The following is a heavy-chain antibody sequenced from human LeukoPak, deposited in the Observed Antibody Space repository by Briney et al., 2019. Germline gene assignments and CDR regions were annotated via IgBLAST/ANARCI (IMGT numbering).Heavy chain of an antibody. CDR3: TRDSALLGVAFDL. Sequence: GGSLRLSCSASGFPFNTYAIHWVRQAPGKGLEYVAGISSNGDNTDFADSAKGRFTISRDNSKSTLFLQMNSLRAEDTAVYFRTRDSALLGVAFDLWGQGTVVTVSS. CDR2: ISSNGDNT. D-gene: IGHD2-15*01. CDR1: GFPFNTYA. J-gene: IGHJ3*01. V-gene: IGHV3-64D*06.